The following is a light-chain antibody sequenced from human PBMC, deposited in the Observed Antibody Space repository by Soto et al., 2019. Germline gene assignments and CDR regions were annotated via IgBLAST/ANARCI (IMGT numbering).Light chain of an antibody. CDR2: LGS. Sequence: DIVMTQSPLSLPVTPGDPASISCRSSQSLLFSNGYNYLDWYLQKPGQSPQLLIYLGSDRASGVPDRFSGSGSGTDFTLKISRVEAEDVGVYYCMQSLQTPWTFGQGTKVDIK. CDR3: MQSLQTPWT. V-gene: IGKV2-28*01. CDR1: QSLLFSNGYNY. J-gene: IGKJ1*01.